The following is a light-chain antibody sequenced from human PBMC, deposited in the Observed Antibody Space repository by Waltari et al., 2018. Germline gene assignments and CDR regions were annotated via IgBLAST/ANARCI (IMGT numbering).Light chain of an antibody. V-gene: IGKV1-5*03. CDR3: QHYNSYWA. CDR2: KAS. CDR1: QSISTW. Sequence: DIQMTQSPSTLSASVGDSVPITCRASQSISTWLAWYQQKPGKAPKVLIYKASSLESGVPSRFSGSGSGTEFTLTISSLQPDDFATYYCQHYNSYWAFGQGTKVEIK. J-gene: IGKJ1*01.